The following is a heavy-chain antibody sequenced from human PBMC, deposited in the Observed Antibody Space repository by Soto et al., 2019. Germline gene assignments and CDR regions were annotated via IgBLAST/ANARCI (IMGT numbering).Heavy chain of an antibody. V-gene: IGHV1-2*04. D-gene: IGHD2-2*01. Sequence: GATVKVSCKASGYTFTGYYMHWVRQAPGQGLEWMGWINPNSGGTNYAQKFQGWVTMTRDTSISTAYMELSRLRSDDTAVYYCARGGSIKRYCSSTSCYGLGIAARRGPYYFDYWGQGTLVTVSS. J-gene: IGHJ4*02. CDR2: INPNSGGT. CDR1: GYTFTGYY. CDR3: ARGGSIKRYCSSTSCYGLGIAARRGPYYFDY.